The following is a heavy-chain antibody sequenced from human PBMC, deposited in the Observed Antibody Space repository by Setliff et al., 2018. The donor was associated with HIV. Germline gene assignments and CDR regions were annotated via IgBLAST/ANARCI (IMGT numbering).Heavy chain of an antibody. J-gene: IGHJ4*02. D-gene: IGHD3-16*02. CDR2: IFYSGST. Sequence: SETLSLTCTVSGGSISRSRNYWGWIRQPPGKGLEWIGSIFYSGSTYYNPSLESRPTISVDTSKNQFSLKLNSVTAADTAVYYCARGRFVGFDYWGQGTLVTVSS. CDR3: ARGRFVGFDY. CDR1: GGSISRSRNY. V-gene: IGHV4-39*01.